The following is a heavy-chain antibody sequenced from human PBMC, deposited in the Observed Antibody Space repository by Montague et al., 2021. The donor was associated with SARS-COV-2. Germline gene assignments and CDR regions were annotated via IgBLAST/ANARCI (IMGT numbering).Heavy chain of an antibody. CDR3: ARKGSGRSDLDY. D-gene: IGHD1-26*01. CDR2: IYNTGST. J-gene: IGHJ4*02. CDR1: GESFSTDYW. Sequence: SETLSLTCVVSGESFSTDYWWSWVRLPPGKGVGWVGEIYNTGSTKYKPSLKSRVSMSVDKSWNLFSLRLTSVTAAATVIYYCARKGSGRSDLDYWGQGTLVTVSS. V-gene: IGHV4-4*02.